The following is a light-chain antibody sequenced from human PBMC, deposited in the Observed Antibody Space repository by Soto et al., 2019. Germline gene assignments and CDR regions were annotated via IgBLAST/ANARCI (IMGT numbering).Light chain of an antibody. CDR1: QAIGVY. Sequence: DIQVTQSPSSLSASLGDRVTITCRANQAIGVYLAWFQQQPGKVPKLLIYAASALQSGVPSRFSGSGSGTEFTRTISILQPEDIATYYWQKYNSAPLTFGGGTKVEI. CDR3: QKYNSAPLT. CDR2: AAS. V-gene: IGKV1-27*01. J-gene: IGKJ4*01.